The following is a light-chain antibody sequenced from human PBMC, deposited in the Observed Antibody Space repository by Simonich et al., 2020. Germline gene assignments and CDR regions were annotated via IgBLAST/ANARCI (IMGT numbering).Light chain of an antibody. J-gene: IGKJ2*01. Sequence: DIVMTQSPLSLPVTPGEPASISCRSSQSLLHSNGYTYLDWYLQKPGQSPQLLIYLGSNRASGVPDRVRGSGSGTDFTLKISRVEAEDVGVYYCMQALQTPYTFGQGTKLEIK. CDR3: MQALQTPYT. V-gene: IGKV2-28*01. CDR1: QSLLHSNGYTY. CDR2: LGS.